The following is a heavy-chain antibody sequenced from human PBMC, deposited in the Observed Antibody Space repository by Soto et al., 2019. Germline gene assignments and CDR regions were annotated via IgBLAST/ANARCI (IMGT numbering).Heavy chain of an antibody. CDR2: ISYDGSNK. J-gene: IGHJ6*02. CDR3: ARDRASNYGMDV. V-gene: IGHV3-30-3*01. Sequence: LRLSCTASGFTFGDYAMSWFRQAPGKGLEWVAVISYDGSNKYYADSVKGRFTISRDNSKNTLYLQMNSLRAEDTAVYYCARDRASNYGMDVWGQGTTVTVSS. CDR1: GFTFGDYA. D-gene: IGHD4-4*01.